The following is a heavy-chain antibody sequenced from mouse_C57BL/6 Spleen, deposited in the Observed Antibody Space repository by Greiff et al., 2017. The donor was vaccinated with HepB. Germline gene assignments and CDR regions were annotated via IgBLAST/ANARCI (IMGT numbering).Heavy chain of an antibody. V-gene: IGHV1-50*01. Sequence: VQLQQPGAELVKPGASVKLSCKASGYTFTSYWMQWVKQRPGQGLEWIGEIDPSDSYTNYNQKFKGKATLTVDTSSSTADMQLSSLTSEDSAVYYCARWGYGSSWGGCWGQGTTLTVSS. D-gene: IGHD1-1*01. J-gene: IGHJ2*01. CDR2: IDPSDSYT. CDR1: GYTFTSYW. CDR3: ARWGYGSSWGGC.